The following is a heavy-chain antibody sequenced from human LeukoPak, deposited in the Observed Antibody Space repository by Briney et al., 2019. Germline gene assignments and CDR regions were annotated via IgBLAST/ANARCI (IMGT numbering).Heavy chain of an antibody. CDR1: GGTFSSYA. J-gene: IGHJ5*02. Sequence: ASVKVSCKASGGTFSSYAISWVRQAPGQGLEWMGWINTHTGNPTYAQGFTGRFVFSLDTSVSTAYLQISSLKAEDTAFYYCARAGTIAYNLFDPWGQGTLVTVSS. V-gene: IGHV7-4-1*02. D-gene: IGHD3-9*01. CDR2: INTHTGNP. CDR3: ARAGTIAYNLFDP.